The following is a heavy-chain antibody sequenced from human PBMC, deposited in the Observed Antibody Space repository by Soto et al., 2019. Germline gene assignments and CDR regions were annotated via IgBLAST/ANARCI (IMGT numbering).Heavy chain of an antibody. CDR2: ITGGGDRA. CDR1: GFTFSSYG. J-gene: IGHJ4*02. D-gene: IGHD2-15*01. CDR3: AKDLGGYCSGGSCYVFDY. Sequence: GGSLRLSCAASGFTFSSYGMSWVRQAPGKGLEWVSAITGGGDRAYYADSVKGRFTISRDNSKNTLYLQINSLRAEDTAVYYCAKDLGGYCSGGSCYVFDYWGQGILVTVSS. V-gene: IGHV3-23*01.